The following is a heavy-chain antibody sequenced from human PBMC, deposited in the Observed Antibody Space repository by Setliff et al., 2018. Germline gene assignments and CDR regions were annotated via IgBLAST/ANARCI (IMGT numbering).Heavy chain of an antibody. CDR1: GYKFNDYA. CDR3: SRLVRYCTTTTCQRASGGEF. CDR2: ISAYSGNT. D-gene: IGHD2-2*01. Sequence: ASVKVSCKTSGYKFNDYAISWVRQGPGQGLEWMGWISAYSGNTYYAQKLHDGVTLTTDTSTSTAYMELRSLGTDDTAVYYCSRLVRYCTTTTCQRASGGEFWGQGTLVTVSS. J-gene: IGHJ4*02. V-gene: IGHV1-18*01.